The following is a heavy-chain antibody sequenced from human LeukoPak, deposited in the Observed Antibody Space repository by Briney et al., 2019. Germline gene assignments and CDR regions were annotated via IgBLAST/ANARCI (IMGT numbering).Heavy chain of an antibody. CDR1: GYTFTDYY. Sequence: ASVKVSRKASGYTFTDYYMHWVRQAPGQGLEWMGRINPDSGGTNYAQKFQGRVTMTRDTSISTAYMELSRLRSDDTAVYYCARDYCSSTSCLFDYWGQGTLVTVSS. J-gene: IGHJ4*02. V-gene: IGHV1-2*06. CDR3: ARDYCSSTSCLFDY. CDR2: INPDSGGT. D-gene: IGHD2-2*01.